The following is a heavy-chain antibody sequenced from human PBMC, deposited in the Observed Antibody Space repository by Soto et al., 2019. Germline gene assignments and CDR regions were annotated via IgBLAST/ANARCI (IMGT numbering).Heavy chain of an antibody. Sequence: SETLTPTPPVSGALLRGYSWDSMRQPRGKGLEWIGNFYYTGTTNYNPSVKSRVMISADTSKKQFSLKLNSMTAADTAFYYCARGRFLEWLHYGLDVWGQGTTVTVSS. J-gene: IGHJ6*02. CDR1: GALLRGYS. V-gene: IGHV4-59*12. D-gene: IGHD3-3*01. CDR2: FYYTGTT. CDR3: ARGRFLEWLHYGLDV.